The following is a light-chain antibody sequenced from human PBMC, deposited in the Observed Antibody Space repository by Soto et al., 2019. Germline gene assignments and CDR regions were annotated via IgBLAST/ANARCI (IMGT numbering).Light chain of an antibody. CDR2: EVT. J-gene: IGLJ3*02. CDR1: RSDVGAYKY. V-gene: IGLV2-8*01. Sequence: QSALTQPPSASGSPGQSVTISCTGTRSDVGAYKYVSWYQQYPGKAPKLMIYEVTKRPSGVPDRFSGSKSGNTASLTVSGVQDEDEADYYCTSYVGNDIWVFGGGTKVTVL. CDR3: TSYVGNDIWV.